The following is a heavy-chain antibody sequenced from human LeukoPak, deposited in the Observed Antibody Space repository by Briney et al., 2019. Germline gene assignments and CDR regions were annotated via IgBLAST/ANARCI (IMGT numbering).Heavy chain of an antibody. D-gene: IGHD3-22*01. CDR1: GYTFTGYY. V-gene: IGHV1-2*02. Sequence: ASVKVSCKASGYTFTGYYMHWVRQAPGQGLEWMGWINPNSGGTNYAQKFKGRVTMTRDTSISTAYMELSRLRSDDTAVYYCARGAGTSGYYINDYWGQGTLVTVSS. J-gene: IGHJ4*02. CDR3: ARGAGTSGYYINDY. CDR2: INPNSGGT.